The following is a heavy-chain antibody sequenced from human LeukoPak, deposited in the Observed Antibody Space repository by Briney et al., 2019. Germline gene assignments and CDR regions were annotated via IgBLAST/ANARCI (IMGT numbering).Heavy chain of an antibody. CDR2: ISYDGSNK. Sequence: PGGSLRLSCAASGFTFSSYAMHWVRQAPGKGLEWVAVISYDGSNKYYADSVKGRFTISRDNAKNSLYLQMNSLRAEDTAVYYCARDENQPYYFDYWGQGTLVTVSS. J-gene: IGHJ4*02. D-gene: IGHD2-2*01. V-gene: IGHV3-30-3*01. CDR1: GFTFSSYA. CDR3: ARDENQPYYFDY.